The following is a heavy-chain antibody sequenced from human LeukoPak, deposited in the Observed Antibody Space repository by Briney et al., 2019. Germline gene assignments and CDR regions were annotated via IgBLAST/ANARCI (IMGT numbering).Heavy chain of an antibody. Sequence: PSETLSLTCVVSGGSISSGAYSWNWIRQPPGKGLEWIGYIYHGGYSDYNPSLKSRVTISVDRSKNQFSLKLRSVTAADTAVYFCARESHYDSSGYNYFDSWGQGALVTVSS. V-gene: IGHV4-30-2*01. CDR1: GGSISSGAYS. CDR2: IYHGGYS. J-gene: IGHJ4*02. D-gene: IGHD3-22*01. CDR3: ARESHYDSSGYNYFDS.